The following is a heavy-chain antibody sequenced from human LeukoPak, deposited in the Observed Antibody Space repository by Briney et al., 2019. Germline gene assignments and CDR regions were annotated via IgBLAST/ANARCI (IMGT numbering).Heavy chain of an antibody. CDR2: INHSGST. J-gene: IGHJ4*02. V-gene: IGHV4-34*01. CDR3: ARGGVRGVIISHKYYFDY. Sequence: SETLSLTCAVYGGSFSGYYWSWIRQPSGKGLEWIGEINHSGSTNYNPSLKSRVTISVDTSKNQFSLKLSSVTAADTAVYYCARGGVRGVIISHKYYFDYWGQGTLVTVSS. D-gene: IGHD3-10*01. CDR1: GGSFSGYY.